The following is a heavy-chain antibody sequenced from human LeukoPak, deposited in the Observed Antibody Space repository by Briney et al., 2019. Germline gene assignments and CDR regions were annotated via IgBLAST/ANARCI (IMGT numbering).Heavy chain of an antibody. CDR2: MNEHGSEI. V-gene: IGHV3-7*01. CDR1: GFIFSDFS. D-gene: IGHD2-21*01. CDR3: ARPRGCGTSRCNNFDY. J-gene: IGHJ4*02. Sequence: PGGSLRLSCAVSGFIFSDFSMSWVRQAPGKGLEYVAKMNEHGSEIFYVDSVKGRFTISRGNAKNSLYLQLNRLRAEDTAVYYCARPRGCGTSRCNNFDYWGQGTLVTVSS.